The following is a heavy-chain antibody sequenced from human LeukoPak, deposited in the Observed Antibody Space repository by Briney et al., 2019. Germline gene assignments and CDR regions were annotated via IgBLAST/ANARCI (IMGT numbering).Heavy chain of an antibody. CDR1: GFTFSSYS. Sequence: GGSLRLSCAASGFTFSSYSMNWVRQAPGKGPEWVSSISSSSSYIYYAASVKGRFTISRDNAKNSLYLQMNSLRAEDTALYHCARDQEPRRGYYYYMDVWGKGTTVTISS. CDR2: ISSSSSYI. D-gene: IGHD4-17*01. CDR3: ARDQEPRRGYYYYMDV. J-gene: IGHJ6*03. V-gene: IGHV3-21*04.